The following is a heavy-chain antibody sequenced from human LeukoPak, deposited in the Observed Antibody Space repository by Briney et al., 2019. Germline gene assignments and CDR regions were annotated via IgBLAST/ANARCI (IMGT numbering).Heavy chain of an antibody. CDR3: ATLGTNCSGGSCYFDAFDI. CDR1: GGSIGSYY. CDR2: IYYSGST. J-gene: IGHJ3*02. V-gene: IGHV4-59*08. D-gene: IGHD2-15*01. Sequence: SETLSLTCTVSGGSIGSYYWSWIRQPPGKGLEWIGYIYYSGSTTYNPSLKSRVTISVDTSKNQFSLKLSSVTAADTAVYYCATLGTNCSGGSCYFDAFDIWGQGTMVTVSS.